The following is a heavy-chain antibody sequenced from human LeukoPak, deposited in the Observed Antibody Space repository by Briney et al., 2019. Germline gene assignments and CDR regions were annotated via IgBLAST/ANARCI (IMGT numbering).Heavy chain of an antibody. Sequence: GGSLRLSCAASGFTFSSYAMNWVRQAPGKGLEWVSAISGSGGSTHYADSVKGRFTISRGNSKNTLYLQMNSLRAEDTAVYYCAKRYSTSLAFDIWGQGTMVSVSS. D-gene: IGHD6-13*01. V-gene: IGHV3-23*01. CDR2: ISGSGGST. J-gene: IGHJ3*02. CDR1: GFTFSSYA. CDR3: AKRYSTSLAFDI.